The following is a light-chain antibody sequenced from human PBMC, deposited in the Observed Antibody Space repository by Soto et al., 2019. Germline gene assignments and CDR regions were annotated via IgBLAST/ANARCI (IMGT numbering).Light chain of an antibody. V-gene: IGKV4-1*01. CDR2: WAS. CDR1: QSVLYSSNNKNY. J-gene: IGKJ3*01. Sequence: DIVMTQSPDSLAVSLGERATINCKSSQSVLYSSNNKNYLAWYHQKPGQPPKLLIYWASTRESGVPDRFSGSGSGTDITLTISSLQAEDVAVYYCQQYYSTPPTFGPGTKVDIK. CDR3: QQYYSTPPT.